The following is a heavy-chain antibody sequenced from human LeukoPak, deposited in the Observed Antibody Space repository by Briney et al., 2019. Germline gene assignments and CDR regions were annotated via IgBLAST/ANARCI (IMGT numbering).Heavy chain of an antibody. J-gene: IGHJ4*02. Sequence: ASVKVSCKASGYTFTGCFMHWVRQAPGQGLEWMGWINPNSGGTTYAQKFQGRVAMTRDTSISTAYMELSRLRSDDTAVYYCARDERYDSSGYPFDYWGQGTLVTVSS. CDR3: ARDERYDSSGYPFDY. D-gene: IGHD3-22*01. V-gene: IGHV1-2*02. CDR2: INPNSGGT. CDR1: GYTFTGCF.